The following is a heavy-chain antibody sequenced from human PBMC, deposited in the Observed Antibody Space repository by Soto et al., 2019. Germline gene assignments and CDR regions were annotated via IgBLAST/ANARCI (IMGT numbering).Heavy chain of an antibody. D-gene: IGHD3-3*01. CDR2: IKSKTDGGTT. CDR1: GFTFSNAW. CDR3: TTYGLESRYDFWSGYYFDFDY. Sequence: GGSLRLSCAASGFTFSNAWMNWVRQAPGKGLEWVGRIKSKTDGGTTDYAAPVKGRFTISRDDSKNTLYLQMNSLKTEDTAVYYCTTYGLESRYDFWSGYYFDFDYWGQGTLVTVSS. V-gene: IGHV3-15*07. J-gene: IGHJ4*02.